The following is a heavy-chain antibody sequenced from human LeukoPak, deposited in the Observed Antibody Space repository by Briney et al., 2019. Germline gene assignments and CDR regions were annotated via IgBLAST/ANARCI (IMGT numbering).Heavy chain of an antibody. V-gene: IGHV4-39*01. D-gene: IGHD4-23*01. J-gene: IGHJ4*02. CDR3: ARRGVRTTVVTPPFDY. Sequence: SETLSLTCTVSGGSISSSSYYWGWIRQPPGKGLEWIGSIYYSGSTYYNPSLKSRVTISVDTSKNQFSQKLSSVTAADTAVYYCARRGVRTTVVTPPFDYWGQGTLVTVSS. CDR2: IYYSGST. CDR1: GGSISSSSYY.